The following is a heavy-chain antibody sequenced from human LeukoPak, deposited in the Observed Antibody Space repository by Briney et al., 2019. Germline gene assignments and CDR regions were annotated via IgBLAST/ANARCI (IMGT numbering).Heavy chain of an antibody. J-gene: IGHJ6*02. D-gene: IGHD6-19*01. CDR3: ARAGSSGWSYFYYGMDV. Sequence: GGSLRLSCAASGFTFSSYGMHWVRHAPGKGLEWVTVISFDGSNEAYADSVKGRFTISRDNSKNMLYLQMNSLRAEDTAVYYCARAGSSGWSYFYYGMDVWGQGTTVTVSS. CDR2: ISFDGSNE. CDR1: GFTFSSYG. V-gene: IGHV3-30*03.